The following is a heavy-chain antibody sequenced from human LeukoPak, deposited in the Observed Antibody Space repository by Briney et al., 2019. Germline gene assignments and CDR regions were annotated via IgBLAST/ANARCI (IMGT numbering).Heavy chain of an antibody. CDR1: GFTFSTFA. CDR2: IFPSGGEI. V-gene: IGHV3-23*01. J-gene: IGHJ4*02. D-gene: IGHD6-13*01. Sequence: PGGSLRLSCAASGFTFSTFAMIWVRQPPGKGLEWVSSIFPSGGEIHYADSVKGRFTISRDNSKNTLYLQMNSLRAEDTAVYYCAKDSELAAAGDYWGQGTLVTVSS. CDR3: AKDSELAAAGDY.